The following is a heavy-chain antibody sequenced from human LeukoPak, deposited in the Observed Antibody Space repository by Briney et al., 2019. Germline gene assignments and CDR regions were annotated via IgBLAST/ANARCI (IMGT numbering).Heavy chain of an antibody. J-gene: IGHJ1*01. V-gene: IGHV4-39*01. D-gene: IGHD1-26*01. CDR3: ATLAGES. CDR1: GGSIISSAYS. CDR2: IYYSGSA. Sequence: PSETLSLTCTVSGGSIISSAYSWGWIRQPPGKGLEYIGNIYYSGSAYYNPSLKSRVTLSVDTSNNQFALRLTSVTAADTAVYYCATLAGESWGQGTRVPVSS.